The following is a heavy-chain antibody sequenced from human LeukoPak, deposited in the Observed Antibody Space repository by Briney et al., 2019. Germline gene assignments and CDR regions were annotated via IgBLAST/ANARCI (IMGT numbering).Heavy chain of an antibody. J-gene: IGHJ4*02. CDR1: GFTFSSYA. V-gene: IGHV3-23*01. CDR2: ISAAGGST. D-gene: IGHD1-26*01. Sequence: GGSLRLSCAASGFTFSSYAMSWVRQAPGKGLEWVSAISAAGGSTYYADSVKGRFTVSRDNSKNTLYLQMNSLRAEDTAVYYCAKAVVGATLEYYFDYWGQGTLVTVSS. CDR3: AKAVVGATLEYYFDY.